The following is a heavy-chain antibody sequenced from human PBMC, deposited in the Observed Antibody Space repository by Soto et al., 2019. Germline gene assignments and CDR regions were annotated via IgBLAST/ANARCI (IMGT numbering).Heavy chain of an antibody. V-gene: IGHV4-59*08. Sequence: SETLSLTCTVSGGSISSYYWSWIRQPPGKGLEWIGYIYYSGGTNYNPSLKSRVTISVDTSKNQFSLKLSSVTAADTAVYYCARNRGIMITFGGVIDEDNWFDPWGQGTLVTVSS. D-gene: IGHD3-16*02. CDR3: ARNRGIMITFGGVIDEDNWFDP. CDR2: IYYSGGT. CDR1: GGSISSYY. J-gene: IGHJ5*02.